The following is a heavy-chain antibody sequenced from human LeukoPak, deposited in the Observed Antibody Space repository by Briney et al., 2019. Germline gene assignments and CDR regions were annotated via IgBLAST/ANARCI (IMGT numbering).Heavy chain of an antibody. V-gene: IGHV4-61*02. CDR2: IYTSGST. J-gene: IGHJ5*02. Sequence: SQTLSLTCTVSGGSISSGSYYWSWIRQPAGEGLEWIGRIYTSGSTNYNPSLKSRVTMSVDTSKNQFSLKLNSVTAADTAVYYCARDGSYYRDWFDPWGQGTLVTVS. CDR3: ARDGSYYRDWFDP. CDR1: GGSISSGSYY. D-gene: IGHD1-26*01.